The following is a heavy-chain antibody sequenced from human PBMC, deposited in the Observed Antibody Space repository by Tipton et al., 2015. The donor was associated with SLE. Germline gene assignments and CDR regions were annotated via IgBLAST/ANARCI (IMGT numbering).Heavy chain of an antibody. Sequence: SLRLSCAASGFTFSSYALHWVRQAPGKGLEWVAVISFDGSNKYYADSVKGRFTISRDNSKNTLYLQMNSLRAEDTAVYYCAREVSGNDAFDIWGRGTMVTVSS. D-gene: IGHD2/OR15-2a*01. V-gene: IGHV3-30-3*01. CDR3: AREVSGNDAFDI. CDR1: GFTFSSYA. CDR2: ISFDGSNK. J-gene: IGHJ3*02.